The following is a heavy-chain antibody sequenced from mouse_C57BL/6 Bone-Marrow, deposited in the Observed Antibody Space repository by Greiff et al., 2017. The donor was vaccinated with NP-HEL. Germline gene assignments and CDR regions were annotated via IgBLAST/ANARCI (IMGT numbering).Heavy chain of an antibody. CDR3: ARRTYYSNYDFDY. V-gene: IGHV1-42*01. D-gene: IGHD2-5*01. CDR2: INPSTGGT. Sequence: VQLQQSGPELVKPGASVKISCKASGYSFTGYYMNWVKQSPEKSLEWIGEINPSTGGTTYNQKFKAKATLTVDKSSSTDYQQLKSLTSEDSAVYYCARRTYYSNYDFDYWGQGTTLTVSS. J-gene: IGHJ2*01. CDR1: GYSFTGYY.